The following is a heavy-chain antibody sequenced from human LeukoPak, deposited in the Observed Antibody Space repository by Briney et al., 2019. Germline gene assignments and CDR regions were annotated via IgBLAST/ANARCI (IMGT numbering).Heavy chain of an antibody. CDR3: ARATGANYHFDY. CDR2: IIPIFGTA. D-gene: IGHD7-27*01. Sequence: SVKVSCKASGGTFSSYAISWVRQAPRQGLEWMGGIIPIFGTANYAQKFQGRVTITADKSTSTAYMELSSLRSEDTAVYYCARATGANYHFDYWGQGTLVTVSS. V-gene: IGHV1-69*06. CDR1: GGTFSSYA. J-gene: IGHJ4*02.